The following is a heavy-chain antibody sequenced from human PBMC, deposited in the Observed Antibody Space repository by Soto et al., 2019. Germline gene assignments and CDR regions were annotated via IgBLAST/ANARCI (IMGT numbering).Heavy chain of an antibody. CDR2: IKSKTDGGTT. CDR1: GFTFSNAW. J-gene: IGHJ4*02. D-gene: IGHD3-22*01. V-gene: IGHV3-15*07. Sequence: SLRLSCAASGFTFSNAWMNWVRQAPGKGLEWVGRIKSKTDGGTTDYAAPVKGRFTISRDDSKNTLYLQMNSLKTEDTAVYYCTTPYYYDSSGNDYWGQGTLVTVSS. CDR3: TTPYYYDSSGNDY.